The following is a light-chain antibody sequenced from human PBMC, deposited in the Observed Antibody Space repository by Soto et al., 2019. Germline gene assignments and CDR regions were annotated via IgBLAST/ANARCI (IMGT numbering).Light chain of an antibody. CDR2: WSS. J-gene: IGKJ4*01. CDR3: PQQYVIPVT. CDR1: QSGLYNSTNQNY. V-gene: IGKV4-1*01. Sequence: DIVMTQSPDSLAVSLGERATINCKSGQSGLYNSTNQNYLAWYQQKPGQPPKLLFYWSSARASEVPDRFSGRGSGTDFTRTISSLKAEDVAIYHTPQQYVIPVTFGGGNKVEIK.